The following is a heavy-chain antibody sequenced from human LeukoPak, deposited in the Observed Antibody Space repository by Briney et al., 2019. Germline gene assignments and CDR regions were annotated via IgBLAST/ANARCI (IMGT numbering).Heavy chain of an antibody. CDR3: AKRGESCSSTNCLKYYFDY. CDR1: GFTFSSFA. Sequence: GGSLRLSRAASGFTFSSFAMSWVRQAPGKGLEWVSAICGGGVDTYYADSVKGRFTISRGNSKNTLYLQMNSLRAEDTAVYYCAKRGESCSSTNCLKYYFDYWGQGTLVTVSS. D-gene: IGHD2-2*01. CDR2: ICGGGVDT. J-gene: IGHJ4*02. V-gene: IGHV3-23*01.